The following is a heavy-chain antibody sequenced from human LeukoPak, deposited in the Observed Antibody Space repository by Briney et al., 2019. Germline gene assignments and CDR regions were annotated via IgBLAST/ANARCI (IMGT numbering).Heavy chain of an antibody. CDR1: GYTFTSYD. V-gene: IGHV1-8*01. Sequence: ASVKVSCKASGYTFTSYDINWVRQATGQGLEWMGWMNPNSGNTGYAQKFQGRVTMTRNTSISTAYMELSSLRSEDAAVYYCARASGSYGDAPYYWGQGTLVTVSS. CDR2: MNPNSGNT. D-gene: IGHD4-17*01. J-gene: IGHJ4*02. CDR3: ARASGSYGDAPYY.